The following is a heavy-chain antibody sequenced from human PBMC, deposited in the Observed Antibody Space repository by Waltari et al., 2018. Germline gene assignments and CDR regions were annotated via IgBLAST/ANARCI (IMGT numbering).Heavy chain of an antibody. D-gene: IGHD3-9*01. J-gene: IGHJ4*02. CDR1: GFIFDIYG. CDR2: ISAHNGNT. V-gene: IGHV1-18*01. Sequence: QVQLVQSGGDMKKPGASVIVSCKTSGFIFDIYGISWLRQAPGQGLEWVGWISAHNGNTNYAQRFKGRVNMTTDTSTATAYLEISRLRSDDTATYYCARVCDILTGCLDYWGQGTLVTVSS. CDR3: ARVCDILTGCLDY.